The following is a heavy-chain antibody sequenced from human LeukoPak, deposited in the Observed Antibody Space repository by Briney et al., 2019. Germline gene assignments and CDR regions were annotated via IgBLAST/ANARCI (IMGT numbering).Heavy chain of an antibody. J-gene: IGHJ4*02. CDR1: GYTFTSYG. Sequence: ASVKVSCKASGYTFTSYGIAWLRQAPGQGLELLGWIRTYNGDTAYAEKFQGGVTMSTDTPTTMAYMELTSLRSDDTAVYYCARTLTTESYYFDYWGQGTLVTVSS. D-gene: IGHD4-11*01. CDR2: IRTYNGDT. V-gene: IGHV1-18*01. CDR3: ARTLTTESYYFDY.